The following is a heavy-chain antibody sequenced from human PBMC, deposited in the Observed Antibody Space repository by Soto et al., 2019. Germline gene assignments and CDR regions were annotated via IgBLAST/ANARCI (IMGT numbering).Heavy chain of an antibody. J-gene: IGHJ4*02. CDR2: VSGNTAGST. CDR3: AKALGGWVSGFDY. Sequence: LRLSCAASGFTFSSYSMSWVRQAPGRGLEWVSAVSGNTAGSTYYADSVKGRFTVSRDNSKNTLYLEMNGLRAEDTAVYYCAKALGGWVSGFDYWGPGTLVTVSS. CDR1: GFTFSSYS. D-gene: IGHD6-19*01. V-gene: IGHV3-23*01.